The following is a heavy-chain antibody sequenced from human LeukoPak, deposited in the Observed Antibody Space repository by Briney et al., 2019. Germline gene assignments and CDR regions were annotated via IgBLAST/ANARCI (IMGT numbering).Heavy chain of an antibody. D-gene: IGHD2-2*01. CDR1: GFTFSSYG. CDR3: VRDLRYCSSTSCYDPCFDY. CDR2: ISYDGSYK. Sequence: GGSLRLSCAASGFTFSSYGMHWVRQAPGKGLEWVAVISYDGSYKYYADSVKGRFTISRDNSKNTLYLQMNSLRAEDTAVYYCVRDLRYCSSTSCYDPCFDYWGQGTLVTVSS. V-gene: IGHV3-30*03. J-gene: IGHJ4*02.